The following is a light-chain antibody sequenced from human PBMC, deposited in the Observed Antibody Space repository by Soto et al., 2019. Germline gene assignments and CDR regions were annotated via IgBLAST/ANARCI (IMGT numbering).Light chain of an antibody. J-gene: IGLJ2*01. CDR1: SSDVGGYNY. Sequence: QSALTQPPSASGSPGQSVTISCTGTSSDVGGYNYVSWYQQHPGKAPKLMIYEVSKRPSGVPDRFSGSKSGNTASLTVSGLQAEDEAAYYCRSYAGSNSVVFGGGTQLTVL. CDR2: EVS. CDR3: RSYAGSNSVV. V-gene: IGLV2-8*01.